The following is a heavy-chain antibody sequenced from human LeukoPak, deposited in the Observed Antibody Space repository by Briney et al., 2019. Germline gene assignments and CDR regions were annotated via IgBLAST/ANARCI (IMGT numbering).Heavy chain of an antibody. CDR2: ISSSSSYI. Sequence: GGSLRLSCAASGFTFSSYSMNWVRQAPGKGREGVSSISSSSSYIYYADSVKGRFTISRDNAKNSLYLQMNSLRAEDTAVYYCARVRYFDWPPTFMDVWGQGTTVTVSS. CDR3: ARVRYFDWPPTFMDV. V-gene: IGHV3-21*01. D-gene: IGHD3-9*01. J-gene: IGHJ6*02. CDR1: GFTFSSYS.